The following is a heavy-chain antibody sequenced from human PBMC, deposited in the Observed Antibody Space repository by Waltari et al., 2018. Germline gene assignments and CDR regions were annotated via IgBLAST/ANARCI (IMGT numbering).Heavy chain of an antibody. V-gene: IGHV1-2*02. J-gene: IGHJ4*02. Sequence: QVQLVQSGPELKKPGASVTVSCKASGYSFIGYHLHWLRQDPGQGPEWMGWITPNSGGTNYAQKFQGRVTMTRDTSISTVYMELTSLTSDDTAVYYCARDHSTGWYGLGFWGQGTLVTVSS. D-gene: IGHD6-19*01. CDR3: ARDHSTGWYGLGF. CDR1: GYSFIGYH. CDR2: ITPNSGGT.